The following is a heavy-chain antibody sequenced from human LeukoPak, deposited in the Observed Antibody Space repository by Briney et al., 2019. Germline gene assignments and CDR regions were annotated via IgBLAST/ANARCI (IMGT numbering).Heavy chain of an antibody. CDR1: SGCISNYY. V-gene: IGHV4-59*12. D-gene: IGHD6-19*01. CDR2: IYYSGST. Sequence: PSVTLSLTCTVSSGCISNYYWSWIRQPPGKGLEWIGSIYYSGSTNYNPSLKSRVTISVDTSKNQFSLKLSSVTAADTAVYYCASLQTRYSSGWYVSPIDYWGQGTLVTVSS. CDR3: ASLQTRYSSGWYVSPIDY. J-gene: IGHJ4*02.